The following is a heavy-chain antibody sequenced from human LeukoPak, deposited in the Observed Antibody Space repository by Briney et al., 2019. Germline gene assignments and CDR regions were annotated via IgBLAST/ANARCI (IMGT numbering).Heavy chain of an antibody. V-gene: IGHV4-39*01. CDR3: GSSVLWFGAPGWFDP. Sequence: SETLSLTCTVSGGSISSSSYYWGWIRQPPGKGLEWIGSIYYSGGTYYNPSLQSRVTISVDTSKNQFSLRLSSVTAADTAVYYCGSSVLWFGAPGWFDPWGQGTLVTVSS. D-gene: IGHD3-10*01. J-gene: IGHJ5*02. CDR2: IYYSGGT. CDR1: GGSISSSSYY.